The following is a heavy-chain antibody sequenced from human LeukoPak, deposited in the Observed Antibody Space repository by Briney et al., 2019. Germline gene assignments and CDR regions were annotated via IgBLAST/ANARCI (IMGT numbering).Heavy chain of an antibody. J-gene: IGHJ6*03. CDR2: ISISSGII. CDR1: GFTFSSYS. CDR3: ARDGATFSGYDWYYYMDV. Sequence: GGSLRLSCAASGFTFSSYSMNWVRQAPGKGLEWVSYISISSGIIYYADSVKGRFTISRDNAKNSMYLQMNSLRAEDTAVYYCARDGATFSGYDWYYYMDVWGKGTTVTVSS. D-gene: IGHD5-12*01. V-gene: IGHV3-48*04.